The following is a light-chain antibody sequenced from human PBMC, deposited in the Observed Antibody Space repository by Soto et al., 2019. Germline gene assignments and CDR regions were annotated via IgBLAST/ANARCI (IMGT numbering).Light chain of an antibody. J-gene: IGKJ1*01. Sequence: DIQMTQSPSSLSASVGDSVTITCRASQTIRTYLIWYQQKPGKAPKLLIYATSSLASGVPYRFSGSGSGTDFTLTISSLKSEDYATYYCQQSYSSPPVTFGQGTQVDIK. V-gene: IGKV1-39*01. CDR3: QQSYSSPPVT. CDR1: QTIRTY. CDR2: ATS.